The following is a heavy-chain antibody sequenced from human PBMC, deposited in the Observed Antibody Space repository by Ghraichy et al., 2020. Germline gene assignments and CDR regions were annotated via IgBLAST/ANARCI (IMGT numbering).Heavy chain of an antibody. CDR1: GVSISSSGDY. V-gene: IGHV4-39*01. CDR2: VHYSGST. J-gene: IGHJ5*02. D-gene: IGHD2-15*01. Sequence: ESLNISCSVSGVSISSSGDYWVWIRQPPGKGLEWIATVHYSGSTYYNPSLSSRATISVDTAKNQFYLRLSSVIVADTALYYCARQRRSDCDGGTCYSAWFDPWGQGTLVTVSS. CDR3: ARQRRSDCDGGTCYSAWFDP.